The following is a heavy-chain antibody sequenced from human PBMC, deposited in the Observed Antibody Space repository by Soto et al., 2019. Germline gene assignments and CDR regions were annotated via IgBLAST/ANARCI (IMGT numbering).Heavy chain of an antibody. CDR3: ARVAVAGTRVDY. CDR1: GGSTSSSNW. Sequence: PSETLSLTCAVSGGSTSSSNWWSWVRQPPGKGLEWIGEIYHSGSTNYNPSLKSRVTISVDKSKNQFSLKLSSVTAADTAVYYCARVAVAGTRVDYWGQGTRVTVPQ. CDR2: IYHSGST. D-gene: IGHD6-19*01. J-gene: IGHJ4*02. V-gene: IGHV4-4*02.